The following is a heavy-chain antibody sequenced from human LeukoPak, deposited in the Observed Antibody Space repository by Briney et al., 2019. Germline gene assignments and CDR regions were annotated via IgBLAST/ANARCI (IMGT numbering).Heavy chain of an antibody. J-gene: IGHJ4*02. CDR3: ASAITYYYDSSGYYLLDY. V-gene: IGHV1-69*05. CDR2: IIPIFGTA. Sequence: SVKVSCKASGGTFSSYAISWVRQAPGQGLECMGGIIPIFGTANYAQKFQGRVTITTDESTSTAYMELSSLRSEDTAVYYCASAITYYYDSSGYYLLDYWGQGTLVTVSS. CDR1: GGTFSSYA. D-gene: IGHD3-22*01.